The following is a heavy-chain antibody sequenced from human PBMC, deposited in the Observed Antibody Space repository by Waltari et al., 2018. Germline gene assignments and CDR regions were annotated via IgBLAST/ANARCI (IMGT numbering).Heavy chain of an antibody. CDR3: ARDREAARWYAFDI. V-gene: IGHV3-33*01. CDR1: GFTFSSYG. Sequence: QVQLVESGGGVVQPGRSLRLSCAASGFTFSSYGMHWVRQAPGKGLEWVAVIWYDGSNKYYAESVKGRFTSSSDNSKNTLYLQMNSLRAEDTAVYYCARDREAARWYAFDIWGQGTMVTVSS. J-gene: IGHJ3*02. D-gene: IGHD6-6*01. CDR2: IWYDGSNK.